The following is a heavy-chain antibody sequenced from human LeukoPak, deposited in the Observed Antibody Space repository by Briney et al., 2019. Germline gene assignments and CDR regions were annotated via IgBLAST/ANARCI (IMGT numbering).Heavy chain of an antibody. Sequence: GGSLRLSCAASGFTFNTYTMNWVRQAPGKGLEWVAVISYDGSNKYYADSVKGRFTISRDNSKNTLYLQMNSLRAEDTAVYYCAKDRSYGFDYWGQGTLVTVSS. CDR3: AKDRSYGFDY. CDR1: GFTFNTYT. J-gene: IGHJ4*02. D-gene: IGHD5-18*01. V-gene: IGHV3-30*18. CDR2: ISYDGSNK.